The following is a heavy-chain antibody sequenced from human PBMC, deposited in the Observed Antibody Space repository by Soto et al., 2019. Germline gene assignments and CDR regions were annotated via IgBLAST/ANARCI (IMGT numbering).Heavy chain of an antibody. V-gene: IGHV3-73*01. CDR2: IRSKANSYAT. CDR1: GFTFSGSA. J-gene: IGHJ6*02. D-gene: IGHD2-15*01. CDR3: TRQVDYYYYGMDV. Sequence: EVQLVESGGGLVQPGGSLKLSCAASGFTFSGSAMHWVRQASGKGLEWVGRIRSKANSYATAYAASVKGRFTISRDDSKNTAYLQMNSLKTEDTAVYYCTRQVDYYYYGMDVWGQGTTVTVSS.